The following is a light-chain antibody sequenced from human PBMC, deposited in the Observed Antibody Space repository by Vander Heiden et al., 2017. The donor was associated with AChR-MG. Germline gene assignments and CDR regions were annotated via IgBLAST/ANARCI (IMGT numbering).Light chain of an antibody. CDR3: CSYAGTSSWL. CDR1: STNVRAYNY. V-gene: IGLV2-11*01. CDR2: DVS. Sequence: QSALTQPRSVSGSPGQSVTIPCTGTSTNVRAYNYVSRYQHRPGRAPQLLLHDVSQRPSGVPPRFSGSKSGNTASLTISGLQAADEADYFCCSYAGTSSWLFGGGTKVTVL. J-gene: IGLJ3*02.